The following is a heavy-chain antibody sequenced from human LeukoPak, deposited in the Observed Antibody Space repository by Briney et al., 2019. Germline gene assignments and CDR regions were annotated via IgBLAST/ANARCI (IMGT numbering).Heavy chain of an antibody. J-gene: IGHJ4*02. Sequence: GGSLRLSCAASGFTFSNYAMSWVRQAPGKGLEWVSTISGSGGSTYYADPVKGRFTISRDNSKNTLYLQMNSLRAEDTAVYYCAKITSIAAPEPFDYWGQGTLVTVSS. CDR1: GFTFSNYA. CDR2: ISGSGGST. V-gene: IGHV3-23*01. CDR3: AKITSIAAPEPFDY. D-gene: IGHD6-6*01.